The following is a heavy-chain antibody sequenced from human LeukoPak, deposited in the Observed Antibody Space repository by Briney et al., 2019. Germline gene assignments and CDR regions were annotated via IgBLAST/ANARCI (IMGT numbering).Heavy chain of an antibody. V-gene: IGHV3-48*04. D-gene: IGHD3-22*01. CDR3: ARSGDYYDSSGYWLGTTDY. J-gene: IGHJ4*02. CDR2: ISSSSSTI. Sequence: PGGSLRLSCAASGFTFSSYSMNWVRQAPGKGLEWVSYISSSSSTIYYADSVKGRFTISRDNAKNSLYLQMNSLRAEDTAVYYCARSGDYYDSSGYWLGTTDYWGQGTLVTVSS. CDR1: GFTFSSYS.